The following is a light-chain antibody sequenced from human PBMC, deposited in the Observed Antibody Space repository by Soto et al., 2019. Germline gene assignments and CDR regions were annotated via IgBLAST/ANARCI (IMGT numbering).Light chain of an antibody. CDR2: GAS. CDR1: QTINNN. V-gene: IGKV3-15*01. J-gene: IGKJ4*01. Sequence: VMPKAPATLSVSPGARATLSCRASQTINNNVAWYQLKVGQAPRLLIYGASTRATGIPARFSGSGSGTEFTLTISSLQSEEFAEYHCKQYNNWPQTVGRGTKVDI. CDR3: KQYNNWPQT.